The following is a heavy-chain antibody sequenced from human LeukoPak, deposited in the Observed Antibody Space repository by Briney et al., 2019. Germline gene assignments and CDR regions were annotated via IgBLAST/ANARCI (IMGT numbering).Heavy chain of an antibody. CDR1: GYTLTELS. D-gene: IGHD2-2*01. CDR2: FDPEDGET. Sequence: ASVKVSCKVSGYTLTELSMHWVRQAPGKGLEWMGGFDPEDGETIYAQKFQGRVTMTEDTSTDTAYMELRSLRSDDTAVYYCAREYIVVVPAAINSEYGMDVWGQGTTVTVSS. V-gene: IGHV1-24*01. CDR3: AREYIVVVPAAINSEYGMDV. J-gene: IGHJ6*02.